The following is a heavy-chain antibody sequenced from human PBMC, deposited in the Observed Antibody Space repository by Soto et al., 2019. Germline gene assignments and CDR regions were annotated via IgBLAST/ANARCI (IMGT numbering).Heavy chain of an antibody. V-gene: IGHV4-4*02. CDR3: TKGYCISTTCYRSWFDP. D-gene: IGHD2-2*01. J-gene: IGHJ5*02. CDR1: GGSISSSNW. Sequence: PSGTLSLTCSVSGGSISSSNWWIWVRQHPGKGLEWIGYIYYSGSTYYNPSLKSRVTISVDTSKNQFSLNLRSVTAADTAVYYCTKGYCISTTCYRSWFDPWGQGTLVTVSS. CDR2: IYYSGST.